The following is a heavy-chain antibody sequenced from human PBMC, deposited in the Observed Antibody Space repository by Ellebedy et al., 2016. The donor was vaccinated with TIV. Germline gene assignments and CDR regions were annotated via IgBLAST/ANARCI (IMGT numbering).Heavy chain of an antibody. J-gene: IGHJ4*02. CDR1: GFTFRNFA. D-gene: IGHD3-22*01. CDR2: ISSSGVST. Sequence: GGSLRLSCAASGFTFRNFAMTWVRQAPGRGLEWVSSISSSGVSTDYADSVRGRVTISRDNSKNTLYLQMNCLRADDTALYYCAKLDSSGYYYGRFDYWGQGTLVTVSS. CDR3: AKLDSSGYYYGRFDY. V-gene: IGHV3-23*01.